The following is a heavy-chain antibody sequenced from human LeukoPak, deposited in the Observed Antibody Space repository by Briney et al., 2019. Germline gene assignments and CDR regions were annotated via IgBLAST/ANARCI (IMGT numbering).Heavy chain of an antibody. J-gene: IGHJ6*03. CDR3: ARLEVLLYYYYYIDV. V-gene: IGHV4-30-4*08. CDR1: GGSISSGDYY. CDR2: IYYSGST. Sequence: SQTLSLTCTVSGGSISSGDYYWSWIRQPPGKGLEWIGYIYYSGSTHYNPSLKSRVTISVDTSKNQFSLKLTSVTAADTAVYYCARLEVLLYYYYYIDVWDRGTTVTVSS. D-gene: IGHD3-10*01.